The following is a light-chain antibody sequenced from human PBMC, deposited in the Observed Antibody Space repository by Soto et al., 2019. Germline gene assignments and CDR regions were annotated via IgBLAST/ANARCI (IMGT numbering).Light chain of an antibody. V-gene: IGKV4-1*01. CDR1: QSVLYSSNHKNY. J-gene: IGKJ4*01. Sequence: DIVMTQSPDSLAVSLGERATINCKSSQSVLYSSNHKNYLAWYQQKPGQPPKLLIYWPSTRESGGPDRFSGSGSGTDFTITSSSLQSEGVADYYCKQYDSTPLTLGGGTKVEIK. CDR3: KQYDSTPLT. CDR2: WPS.